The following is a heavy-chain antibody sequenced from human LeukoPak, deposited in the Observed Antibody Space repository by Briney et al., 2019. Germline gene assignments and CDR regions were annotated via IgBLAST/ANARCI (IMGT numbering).Heavy chain of an antibody. D-gene: IGHD1-26*01. Sequence: PGGSLRLSCAASGFSFSSYAMTWVRQAPGKGLEWVSGISGSGGYTYYADSVKGRFTISRDNSKKTLFLQMNRLRAEDTAVYYCAQSNSGSYVNFLDYWGQGTLVTVFS. CDR1: GFSFSSYA. V-gene: IGHV3-23*01. CDR2: ISGSGGYT. CDR3: AQSNSGSYVNFLDY. J-gene: IGHJ4*02.